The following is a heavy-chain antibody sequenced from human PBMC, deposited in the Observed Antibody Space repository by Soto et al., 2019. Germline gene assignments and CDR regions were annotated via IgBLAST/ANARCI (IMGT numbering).Heavy chain of an antibody. J-gene: IGHJ6*02. Sequence: GGSLRLSCAASAFTFSSYWMNWVRQAPGKGPVWVSRINSDGSITGYADSVKGRFTISRDNAKNTLYLQMNSLSAEDTAVYYCAVGAGYGYGYYYGMDVWGQGTTVTVSS. CDR2: INSDGSIT. CDR1: AFTFSSYW. V-gene: IGHV3-74*01. D-gene: IGHD3-16*01. CDR3: AVGAGYGYGYYYGMDV.